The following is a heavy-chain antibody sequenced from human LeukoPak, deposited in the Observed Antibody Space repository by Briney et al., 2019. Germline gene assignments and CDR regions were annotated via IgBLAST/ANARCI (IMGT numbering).Heavy chain of an antibody. Sequence: PGGSLRLSCAASGFTFSDSWMYWVRQAPGKGLVWVSRINSDESSTSYADSVQGRFTISRDNAKNTLYLQMNSLRAEDTAVYYCAVMGGEHLVLDYWGQGTLVTVSS. CDR1: GFTFSDSW. D-gene: IGHD6-6*01. V-gene: IGHV3-74*01. CDR2: INSDESST. CDR3: AVMGGEHLVLDY. J-gene: IGHJ4*02.